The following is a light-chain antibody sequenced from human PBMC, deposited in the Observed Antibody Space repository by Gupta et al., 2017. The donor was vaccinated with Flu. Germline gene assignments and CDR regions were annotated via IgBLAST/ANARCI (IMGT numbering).Light chain of an antibody. CDR1: QGVSNY. CDR3: QQHSSWPPVT. V-gene: IGKV3-11*01. CDR2: DAY. J-gene: IGKJ3*01. Sequence: EIVLTQSPATLSLSPGERATLSCRASQGVSNYLAWYQQKPGQPPRLLIYDAYNRDPGIPARFIGSGYGTDFTLTISNREPEDFAVYYCQQHSSWPPVTFGHGTIVDIK.